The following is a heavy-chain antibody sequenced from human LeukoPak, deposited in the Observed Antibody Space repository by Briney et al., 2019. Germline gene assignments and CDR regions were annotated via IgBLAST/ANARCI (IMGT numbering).Heavy chain of an antibody. CDR2: ISSSSSYI. D-gene: IGHD6-13*01. V-gene: IGHV3-21*01. CDR3: ARDVIAAAGQYNWFDP. Sequence: GGSLRLSCAASGFTFSSYAMRWVRQAPGKGLEWVSSISSSSSYIYYADSVKGRFTISRDNAKNSLYLQMNGLRAEDTAVYYCARDVIAAAGQYNWFDPWGQGTLVTVSS. J-gene: IGHJ5*02. CDR1: GFTFSSYA.